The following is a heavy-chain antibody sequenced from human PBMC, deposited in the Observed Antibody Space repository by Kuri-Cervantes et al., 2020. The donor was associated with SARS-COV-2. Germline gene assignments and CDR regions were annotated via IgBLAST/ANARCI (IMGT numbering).Heavy chain of an antibody. CDR1: GFTFSDYA. CDR3: AKDGVGSGYPVLKYMDV. V-gene: IGHV3-23*01. CDR2: ITRSGSIT. J-gene: IGHJ6*03. D-gene: IGHD3-3*01. Sequence: GGSLRLSCAAAGFTFSDYAVSWVRQAPGKGLEWVSVITRSGSITYYADAVKGRFTISRDSSKDTISLQMNSLRGEDTAVYYCAKDGVGSGYPVLKYMDVWGRGPTVTVSS.